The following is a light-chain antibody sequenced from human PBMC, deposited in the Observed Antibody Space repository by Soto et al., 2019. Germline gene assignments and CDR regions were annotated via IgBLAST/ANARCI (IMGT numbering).Light chain of an antibody. CDR2: GAF. CDR3: QHYSTSPAWT. J-gene: IGKJ1*01. V-gene: IGKV3-20*01. Sequence: EIVLTQSPGTLSLSPGERATLSCRASQSVSSSYLAWYQQKPGQPPRLLIYGAFTRASGIPDRFSGRGSGTDFTLTIRRLEPEDFAVYHCQHYSTSPAWTFGQGTKVEIK. CDR1: QSVSSSY.